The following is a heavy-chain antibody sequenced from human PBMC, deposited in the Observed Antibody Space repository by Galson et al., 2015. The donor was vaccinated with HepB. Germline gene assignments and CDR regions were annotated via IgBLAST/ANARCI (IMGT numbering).Heavy chain of an antibody. CDR3: AKDIAMTTVTLYYYYYGMDV. CDR1: GFTFSNYA. J-gene: IGHJ6*02. Sequence: SLRLSCAASGFTFSNYAMSWVRQAPGKGLEWVSAISGSGGNTYYADSVKGRFTISRDNSKNTLYLQMNSLRAEDTAVYYCAKDIAMTTVTLYYYYYGMDVWGQGTTVTVSS. D-gene: IGHD4-17*01. V-gene: IGHV3-23*01. CDR2: ISGSGGNT.